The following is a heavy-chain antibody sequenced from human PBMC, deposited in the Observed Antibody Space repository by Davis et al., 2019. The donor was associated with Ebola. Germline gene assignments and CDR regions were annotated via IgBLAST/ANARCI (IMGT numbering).Heavy chain of an antibody. J-gene: IGHJ6*02. Sequence: SETLSLTCAVYGGSFSGYYWSCIRQPPGKGLEWIGEINHSGSTNYNPSPKSRVTISVDTSKNQFSMKLSSVTAADTAVYYCARDSGSYPPYYYYGMDVWGQGTTVTVSS. CDR3: ARDSGSYPPYYYYGMDV. V-gene: IGHV4-34*01. CDR2: INHSGST. CDR1: GGSFSGYY. D-gene: IGHD1-26*01.